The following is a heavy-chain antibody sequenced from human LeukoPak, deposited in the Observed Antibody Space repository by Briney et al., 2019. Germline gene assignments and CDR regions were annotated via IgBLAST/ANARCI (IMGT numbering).Heavy chain of an antibody. CDR1: GGSFSGYY. CDR3: ARVRPTYYYDSSGYYAHLRLDYFDY. CDR2: INHSGST. Sequence: SETLSLTCAVYGGSFSGYYGSWIRQPPGKGLEWIGEINHSGSTNYNPSLKSRVTISVDTSKNQFSLKLSSVTAADTAVYYCARVRPTYYYDSSGYYAHLRLDYFDYWGQGTLVTVSS. V-gene: IGHV4-34*01. D-gene: IGHD3-22*01. J-gene: IGHJ4*02.